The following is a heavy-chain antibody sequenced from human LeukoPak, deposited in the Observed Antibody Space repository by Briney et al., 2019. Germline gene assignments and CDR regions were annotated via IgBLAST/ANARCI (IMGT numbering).Heavy chain of an antibody. D-gene: IGHD2-8*02. J-gene: IGHJ6*03. CDR1: GFTFSNYW. CDR3: ARLVPGRGHYYYYMDV. CDR2: IKQDGSQK. Sequence: PGGSLRLSCAPSGFTFSNYWMTWVRQAPGKGLEWVANIKQDGSQKYYVDSVKGRFTISRDNAKNSLYLQMNSLRAEDTAVYYCARLVPGRGHYYYYMDVWGKGTTVTVSS. V-gene: IGHV3-7*01.